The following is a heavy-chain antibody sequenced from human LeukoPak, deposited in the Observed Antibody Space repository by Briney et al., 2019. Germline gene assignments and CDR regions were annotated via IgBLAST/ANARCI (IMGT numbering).Heavy chain of an antibody. CDR1: GASISRSTYY. J-gene: IGHJ5*02. CDR3: TKNDVGDCGT. V-gene: IGHV4-39*01. D-gene: IGHD2-21*02. CDR2: VFHTGTA. Sequence: SSETLSLTCSVSGASISRSTYYWGWIRQPPGKGLEWIGSVFHTGTAYYNPSLRSRVTISVDTSKNQFSLKLSFVTAADTAVYYCTKNDVGDCGTWGQGTLVIVSS.